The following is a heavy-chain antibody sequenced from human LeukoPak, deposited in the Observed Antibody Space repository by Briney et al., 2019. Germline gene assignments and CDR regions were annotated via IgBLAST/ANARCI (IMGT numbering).Heavy chain of an antibody. D-gene: IGHD6-19*01. Sequence: GGSLRLSCAASGFTFSSYVMSWVRQAPGKGLEWVSLIYSGGSTYYADSVKGRFTISRDNSKNTLYLQMNSLRAEDTAVYYCARDLYSSGWYRAFDIWGRGTMVTVSS. CDR2: IYSGGST. CDR1: GFTFSSYV. CDR3: ARDLYSSGWYRAFDI. J-gene: IGHJ3*02. V-gene: IGHV3-66*01.